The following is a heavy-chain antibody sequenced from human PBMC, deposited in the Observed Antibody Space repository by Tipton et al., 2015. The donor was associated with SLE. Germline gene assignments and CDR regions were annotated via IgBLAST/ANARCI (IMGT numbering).Heavy chain of an antibody. D-gene: IGHD4-23*01. CDR2: IYYSGST. CDR1: GGSISSHY. J-gene: IGHJ3*02. CDR3: ARDTVGWYSGAFDI. Sequence: TLSLTCTVPGGSISSHYWSWIRQPPGKGLEWIGYIYYSGSTNYNPSLKSRVTISVDTSKNQFSLKLSSVTAADTAVYYCARDTVGWYSGAFDIWGQGTMVTVSS. V-gene: IGHV4-59*11.